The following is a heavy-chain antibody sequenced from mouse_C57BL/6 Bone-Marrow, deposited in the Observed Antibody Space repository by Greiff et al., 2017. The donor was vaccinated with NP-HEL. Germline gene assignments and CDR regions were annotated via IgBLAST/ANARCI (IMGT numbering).Heavy chain of an antibody. CDR1: GFTFSDFY. D-gene: IGHD1-1*01. J-gene: IGHJ3*01. CDR2: SRNKANDYTT. CDR3: ARDDYGSPFAY. V-gene: IGHV7-1*01. Sequence: EVQVVESGGGLVQSGRSLRLSCATSGFTFSDFYMEWVRQAPGKGLEWIAASRNKANDYTTEYSASVKGRFIVSRETSQSILYLQMNALRAEDTAIYYCARDDYGSPFAYWGQGTLVTVSA.